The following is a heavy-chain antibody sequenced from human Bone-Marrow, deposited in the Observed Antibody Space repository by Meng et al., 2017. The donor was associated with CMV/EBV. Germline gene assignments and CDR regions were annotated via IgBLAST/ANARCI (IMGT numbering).Heavy chain of an antibody. D-gene: IGHD6-6*01. CDR2: IRSKANSYAT. V-gene: IGHV3-73*01. CDR3: TREDSSPPYYYYGMDV. J-gene: IGHJ6*02. Sequence: GESLKISCAASGFTFSGSAMHWVRQASGKGLEWVGRIRSKANSYATAYAASVKGRFTISRDDSKNTAYLQMNSLKTEDTAVYYCTREDSSPPYYYYGMDVWGQGTTVTVSS. CDR1: GFTFSGSA.